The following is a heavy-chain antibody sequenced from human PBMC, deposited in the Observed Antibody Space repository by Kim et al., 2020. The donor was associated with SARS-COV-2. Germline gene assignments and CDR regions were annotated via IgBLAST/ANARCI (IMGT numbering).Heavy chain of an antibody. Sequence: GGSLRLSCAASGFTFDDYAMHWVRQAPGKGLEWVSLISGDGGSTYYADSVKGRFTISRDNSKNSLYLQMNSLRTEDTALYYCAKDSEGVVVAATLAVLDSWGQGTLITVSS. D-gene: IGHD2-15*01. J-gene: IGHJ4*02. CDR2: ISGDGGST. CDR1: GFTFDDYA. CDR3: AKDSEGVVVAATLAVLDS. V-gene: IGHV3-43*02.